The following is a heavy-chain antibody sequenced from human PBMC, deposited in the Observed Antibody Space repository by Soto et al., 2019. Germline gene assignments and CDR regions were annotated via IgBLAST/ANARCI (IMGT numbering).Heavy chain of an antibody. J-gene: IGHJ6*02. CDR2: IIPIFGTA. V-gene: IGHV1-69*13. D-gene: IGHD3-3*01. Sequence: SVKVSCKASGGTFSSYAISCVRQAPGQGLEWMGGIIPIFGTANYAQKFQGRVTITADESTSTAYMELSSLRSEDTAVYYCARVENTIFGVANYYYYGMDVWGQGTTVTVSS. CDR3: ARVENTIFGVANYYYYGMDV. CDR1: GGTFSSYA.